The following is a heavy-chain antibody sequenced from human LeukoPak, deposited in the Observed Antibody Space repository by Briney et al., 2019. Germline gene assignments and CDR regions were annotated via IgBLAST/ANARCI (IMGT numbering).Heavy chain of an antibody. V-gene: IGHV3-23*01. CDR3: AKGDSPNYYGSGSYPDY. CDR2: ISGSGGST. CDR1: GFTFSSYA. D-gene: IGHD3-10*01. J-gene: IGHJ4*02. Sequence: GGSLRLSCAASGFTFSSYAMSWVRQAPGKGLEWVSAISGSGGSTYYADSVKGRFTISRDNSKNTLYLQMNSLRAEDTAVYYCAKGDSPNYYGSGSYPDYWGQGTLVTVSS.